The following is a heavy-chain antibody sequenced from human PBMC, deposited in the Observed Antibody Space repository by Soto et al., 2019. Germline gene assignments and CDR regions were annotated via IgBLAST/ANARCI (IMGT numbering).Heavy chain of an antibody. J-gene: IGHJ6*02. CDR2: ISSSGSTI. CDR1: GFTFSSYE. D-gene: IGHD3-3*01. V-gene: IGHV3-48*03. Sequence: EVQLVESGGGLVQPGGSLRLSCAASGFTFSSYEMNWVRQAPGKGLEWVSYISSSGSTIYYADSVKGRFTISRDNAKNSLYLQMNSLRAEDTAVYYCARLSYYDFSFPGMDVWGQGTTVTVSS. CDR3: ARLSYYDFSFPGMDV.